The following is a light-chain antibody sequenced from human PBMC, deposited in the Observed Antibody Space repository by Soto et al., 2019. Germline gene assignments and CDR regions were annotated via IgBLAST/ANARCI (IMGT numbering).Light chain of an antibody. J-gene: IGKJ1*01. CDR2: KAS. CDR1: QTVNTY. Sequence: DIQMTQSPSSLSASIGDRVTITCRASQTVNTYLHWYQQKPGKAPKLLIYKASTLKSGVPSRFSGSGSGTEFTLTISSLQPEDFATYYCQQLKSYPQTFGQGTKVDIK. CDR3: QQLKSYPQT. V-gene: IGKV1-9*01.